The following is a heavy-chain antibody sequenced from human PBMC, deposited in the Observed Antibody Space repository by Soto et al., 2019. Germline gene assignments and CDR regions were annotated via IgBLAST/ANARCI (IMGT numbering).Heavy chain of an antibody. Sequence: PSETLSLTCTVSGGSVSSGSYYWSWIRQPPGKGLEWIGYIYYSGSTNYNPSLKSRVTISVDTSKNQFSLKLSSVTAADTAVYYCARDNDDSSGYYFDYYYYGMDVWGQGTTVTVSS. CDR3: ARDNDDSSGYYFDYYYYGMDV. J-gene: IGHJ6*02. CDR2: IYYSGST. V-gene: IGHV4-61*01. D-gene: IGHD3-22*01. CDR1: GGSVSSGSYY.